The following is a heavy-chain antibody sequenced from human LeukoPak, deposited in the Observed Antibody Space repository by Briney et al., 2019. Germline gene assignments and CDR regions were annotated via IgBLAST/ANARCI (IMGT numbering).Heavy chain of an antibody. J-gene: IGHJ5*02. D-gene: IGHD3-9*01. Sequence: GASVKVSCKASGYTFTSYDINWVRQATGQGLEWMGWINGDSGNTKYSQKFQGRVTITRDTSAYTAYMELKSLSSADTAVYFCARAPYDILTGYSLNWFDPWGQGTLVTVSS. CDR1: GYTFTSYD. CDR2: INGDSGNT. CDR3: ARAPYDILTGYSLNWFDP. V-gene: IGHV1-3*01.